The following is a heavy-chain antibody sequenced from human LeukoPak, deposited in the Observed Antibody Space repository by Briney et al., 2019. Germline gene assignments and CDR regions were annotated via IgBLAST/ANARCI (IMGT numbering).Heavy chain of an antibody. CDR1: GFTFSSYG. V-gene: IGHV3-30*18. Sequence: GRSLRLSCAASGFTFSSYGMHWVRQAPGKGLEWGAVISYDGSNKYYADSVKGRFTISRDNSMNTLYLQMNSLRAEDTAVYYCAKGMREGGNWFDPWGQGTLVTVSS. J-gene: IGHJ5*02. D-gene: IGHD3-16*01. CDR2: ISYDGSNK. CDR3: AKGMREGGNWFDP.